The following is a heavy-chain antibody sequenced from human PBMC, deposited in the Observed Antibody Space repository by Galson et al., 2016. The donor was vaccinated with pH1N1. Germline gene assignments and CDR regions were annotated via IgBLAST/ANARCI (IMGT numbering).Heavy chain of an antibody. D-gene: IGHD1-14*01. J-gene: IGHJ4*02. CDR1: GYTFTSHY. CDR2: INPSGGST. V-gene: IGHV1-46*01. Sequence: SVKVSCKASGYTFTSHYMHWVRQAPGQGLEWMGLINPSGGSTSYAPKFQGRVTMTRDTSTSTAYMELTSLRSDDTAVYFCARGETYNHASGLGHWGQGTLVTVSS. CDR3: ARGETYNHASGLGH.